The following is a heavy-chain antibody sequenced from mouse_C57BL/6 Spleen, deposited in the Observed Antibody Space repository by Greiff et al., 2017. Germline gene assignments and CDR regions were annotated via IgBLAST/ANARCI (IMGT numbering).Heavy chain of an antibody. J-gene: IGHJ4*01. V-gene: IGHV1-55*01. CDR2: IYPGSGST. CDR1: GYTFTSYW. Sequence: QVQLQQPGAELVKPGASVKMSCKASGYTFTSYWITWVKQRPGQGLEWIGDIYPGSGSTNYNEKFKSKATLTVDTSSSTAYMQLSRLTSEDSAVYYCAREGAGTFYYAMDYWGQGTSVTVSS. CDR3: AREGAGTFYYAMDY. D-gene: IGHD4-1*01.